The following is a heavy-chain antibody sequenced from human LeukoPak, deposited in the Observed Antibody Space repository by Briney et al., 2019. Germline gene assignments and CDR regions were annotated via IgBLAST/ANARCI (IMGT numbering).Heavy chain of an antibody. CDR1: GGSFSGYY. Sequence: PSETLSLTCAVYGGSFSGYYWSWIRQPPGKGLEWIGEINHSGSTNYNPSLKSRVTISVDTSKNQFSLKLSSVTAADTAVYYCAGERPRGRYYYDIGGYHPYFDYWGKETLVTVSP. V-gene: IGHV4-34*01. CDR2: INHSGST. CDR3: AGERPRGRYYYDIGGYHPYFDY. D-gene: IGHD3-22*01. J-gene: IGHJ4*02.